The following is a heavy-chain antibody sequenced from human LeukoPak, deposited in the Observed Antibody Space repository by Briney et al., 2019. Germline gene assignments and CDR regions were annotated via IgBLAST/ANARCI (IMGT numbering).Heavy chain of an antibody. D-gene: IGHD3-22*01. CDR3: ARDVSRYYYDSSGYFPDAFDI. CDR2: ISYDGSNK. J-gene: IGHJ3*02. CDR1: GFTFSSYV. Sequence: PGGSLRLSCAASGFTFSSYVMHWVRQAQGKGLEWVAVISYDGSNKYYADSVKGRFTISRDNSKNTLYLQMNSLRAEDTAVFYCARDVSRYYYDSSGYFPDAFDIWGQGTMVTVSS. V-gene: IGHV3-30-3*01.